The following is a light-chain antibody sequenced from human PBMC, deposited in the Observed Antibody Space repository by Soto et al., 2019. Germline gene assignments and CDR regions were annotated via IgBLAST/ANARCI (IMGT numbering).Light chain of an antibody. CDR3: QQYGNSPWT. J-gene: IGKJ1*01. CDR1: LSLSSSY. Sequence: EIVLTQSPGTLSMSPGERATLACRASLSLSSSYIAWYQQKPGQAPRLLIYGASSRATSIPDRFSGRGSGTEFTLTITRLEAEAFAVYHCQQYGNSPWTFGQGTKVDI. V-gene: IGKV3-20*01. CDR2: GAS.